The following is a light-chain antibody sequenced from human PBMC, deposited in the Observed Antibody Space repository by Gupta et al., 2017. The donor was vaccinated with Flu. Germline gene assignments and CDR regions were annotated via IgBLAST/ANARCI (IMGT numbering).Light chain of an antibody. CDR1: QSVGSS. V-gene: IGKV3-11*01. CDR2: DAS. J-gene: IGKJ4*01. Sequence: EIVLTQSPAALSLSPGEGATLSCRASQSVGSSLVWFQQKPGRAPRLLIYDASKRATGIPARFSGSGSGTDFTLTISSLEPEDFAVYYCHQRFNWPLTFGGGTKVEIK. CDR3: HQRFNWPLT.